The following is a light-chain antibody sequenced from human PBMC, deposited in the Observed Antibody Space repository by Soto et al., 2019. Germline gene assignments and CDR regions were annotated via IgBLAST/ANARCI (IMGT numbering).Light chain of an antibody. V-gene: IGLV3-21*02. Sequence: LTQPPSVSVAPGQTARITCGGANIGSKSVHWYQQKPGQAPVLDVYDDSDRPSGIPERFSGSNSGNAATLTISRVEAGDESDYYCQVWDGSSDHYVFGTGTTVTVL. CDR3: QVWDGSSDHYV. CDR1: NIGSKS. J-gene: IGLJ1*01. CDR2: DDS.